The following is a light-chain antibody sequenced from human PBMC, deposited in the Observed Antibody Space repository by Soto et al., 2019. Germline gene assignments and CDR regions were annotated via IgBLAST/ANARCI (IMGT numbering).Light chain of an antibody. Sequence: EIVLTQSPATLSLSPGERATLSCRASQSVSSYLAWYQQQPGQAPRLLIYDASNRATGIPARFSGSGSGTDFTLTISSLEPEDFAVYYCQQRSNWPPRITFGPGTKVDIK. CDR1: QSVSSY. CDR3: QQRSNWPPRIT. CDR2: DAS. J-gene: IGKJ3*01. V-gene: IGKV3-11*01.